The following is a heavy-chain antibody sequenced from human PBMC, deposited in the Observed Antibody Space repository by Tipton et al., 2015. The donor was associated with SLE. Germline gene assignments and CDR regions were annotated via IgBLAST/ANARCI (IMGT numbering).Heavy chain of an antibody. D-gene: IGHD6-13*01. CDR2: ISYDGSNK. CDR1: GFTFSSYA. J-gene: IGHJ6*03. V-gene: IGHV3-30*04. Sequence: SLRLSCAASGFTFSSYAMHWVRQAPGKGLEWVAVISYDGSNKYHADSVKGRFTISRDNSKNTLYLQMNSLRAEDTAVYYCARDPYSSSWYRYYYMDVWGKGTTVTVSS. CDR3: ARDPYSSSWYRYYYMDV.